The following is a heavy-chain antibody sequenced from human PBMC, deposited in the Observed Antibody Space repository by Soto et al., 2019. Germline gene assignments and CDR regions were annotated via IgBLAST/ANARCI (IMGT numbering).Heavy chain of an antibody. CDR2: IVVGSGNT. V-gene: IGHV1-58*01. CDR1: GFTFTSSA. D-gene: IGHD5-18*01. CDR3: AATSWGGYSYVVSAFDI. J-gene: IGHJ3*02. Sequence: SVKVSCKASGFTFTSSAVQWVRQARGQRLEWIGWIVVGSGNTNYAQKFQERVTITRDMSTSTAYMELSSLRSEDTAVYYCAATSWGGYSYVVSAFDIWGQGTMVTVSS.